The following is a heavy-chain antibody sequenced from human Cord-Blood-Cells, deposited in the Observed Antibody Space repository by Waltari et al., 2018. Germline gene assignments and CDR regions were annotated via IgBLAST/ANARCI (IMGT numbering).Heavy chain of an antibody. CDR2: MRCSGGST. D-gene: IGHD2-15*01. Sequence: EVQLLESGGGLVQPGGSLRLSCAASGFTFSRYAMSRVRQAPGKGLEGVLAMRCSGGSTSNADPVKGRFTISRDNSKNTLYLQMNSLRAEDTAVYYCAGGEGDAFDIWGQGTMVTVSS. J-gene: IGHJ3*02. V-gene: IGHV3-23*01. CDR3: AGGEGDAFDI. CDR1: GFTFSRYA.